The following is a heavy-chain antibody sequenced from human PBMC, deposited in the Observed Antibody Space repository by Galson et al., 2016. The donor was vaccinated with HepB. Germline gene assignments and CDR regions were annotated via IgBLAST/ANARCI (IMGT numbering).Heavy chain of an antibody. V-gene: IGHV3-48*02. J-gene: IGHJ4*02. D-gene: IGHD3-10*01. CDR1: GFNFGGDT. CDR3: ATRTVRGFDH. Sequence: SLRLSCAASGFNFGGDTMAWVRQAPGRGPEWLSDITPSSRTIHYAASVKGRFTISRDNAKNSLYLEMNSLRDEDTAVYYCATRTVRGFDHWGQGPLVSVSS. CDR2: ITPSSRTI.